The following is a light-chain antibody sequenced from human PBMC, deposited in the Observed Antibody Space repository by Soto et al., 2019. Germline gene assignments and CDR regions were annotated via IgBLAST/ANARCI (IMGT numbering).Light chain of an antibody. CDR3: QSYDSSLCGYV. CDR2: ANT. CDR1: SSNIGAGYD. V-gene: IGLV1-40*01. Sequence: QSALTQPPSVSGAPGQRVTISCTGSSSNIGAGYDVHWYQQLPGTAPKLLIYANTNRPSGVPGRFSGSKSGTSASLAITGLQAEDEADYYCQSYDSSLCGYVFGTGTKVTVL. J-gene: IGLJ1*01.